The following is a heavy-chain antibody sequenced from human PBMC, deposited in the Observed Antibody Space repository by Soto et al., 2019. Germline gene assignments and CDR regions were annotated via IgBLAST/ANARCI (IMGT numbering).Heavy chain of an antibody. CDR1: GGSFSGYY. CDR3: VFYGSGTKYGMDV. V-gene: IGHV4-34*01. CDR2: INHSGST. J-gene: IGHJ6*02. D-gene: IGHD3-10*01. Sequence: SETLSLTCAVYGGSFSGYYWSWIRQPPGKGLEWIGEINHSGSTNYNPSLKSRVTISVDTSKNQFSLKLSSVTAADTAVYYCVFYGSGTKYGMDVWGQGTTVTVSS.